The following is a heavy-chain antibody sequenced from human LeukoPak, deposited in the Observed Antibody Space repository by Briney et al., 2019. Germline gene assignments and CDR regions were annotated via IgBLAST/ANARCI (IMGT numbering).Heavy chain of an antibody. D-gene: IGHD6-13*01. Sequence: GASVKVSCKASGCTFTGNYIHWVRQAPGQGLEWMGWINPNSGGTNYAQKFQGWVTMTRDTSISTAYMELSRLKSDDTAVYYCAREYSSSCFDFWGQGTLVTVSS. CDR1: GCTFTGNY. CDR3: AREYSSSCFDF. CDR2: INPNSGGT. J-gene: IGHJ4*02. V-gene: IGHV1-2*04.